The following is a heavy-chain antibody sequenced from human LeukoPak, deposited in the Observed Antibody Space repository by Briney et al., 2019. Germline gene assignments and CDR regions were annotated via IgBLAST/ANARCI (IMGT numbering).Heavy chain of an antibody. D-gene: IGHD2-2*01. J-gene: IGHJ3*01. CDR1: GFTFSTYE. CDR3: ARERDCSRTSCFNAFDV. V-gene: IGHV3-30*04. CDR2: ISHDGNDQ. Sequence: PGGSLRLSCAASGFTFSTYEMHWVRQAPGKGLEWVAVISHDGNDQYYADSVKGRFTISRDNSKNALYLQMNSLRLEDTAVYYCARERDCSRTSCFNAFDVWGQGTMAIVSS.